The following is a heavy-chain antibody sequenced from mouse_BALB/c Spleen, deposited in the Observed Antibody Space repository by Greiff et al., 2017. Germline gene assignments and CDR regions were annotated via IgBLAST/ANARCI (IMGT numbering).Heavy chain of an antibody. V-gene: IGHV2-9*02. Sequence: VKVEESGPGLVAPSQSLSITCTVSGFSITSYGVHWVRQPPGKGLEWLGVIWAGGSTNYNSALMSRLSISKDNSKSQVFLKMNSLQTDDTAMYYCARDRDYYGDDGGFAYWGQGTLVTVSA. D-gene: IGHD2-2*01. CDR3: ARDRDYYGDDGGFAY. CDR2: IWAGGST. J-gene: IGHJ3*01. CDR1: GFSITSYG.